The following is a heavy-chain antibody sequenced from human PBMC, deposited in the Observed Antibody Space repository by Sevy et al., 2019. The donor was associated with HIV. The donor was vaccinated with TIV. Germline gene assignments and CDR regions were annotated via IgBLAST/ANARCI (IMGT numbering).Heavy chain of an antibody. D-gene: IGHD2-2*01. V-gene: IGHV3-21*01. CDR3: ARDGGCTSTSCLLYFVY. CDR2: ISGFSSYI. CDR1: GFTFSTYT. J-gene: IGHJ4*01. Sequence: GGSLRLSCAVSGFTFSTYTMNWVRQAPGKGLEWVSSISGFSSYIYYADSVKGRFTISRDNAKNSLYLQMNSLRAEDTTVYYCARDGGCTSTSCLLYFVYWGQGTLVTVSS.